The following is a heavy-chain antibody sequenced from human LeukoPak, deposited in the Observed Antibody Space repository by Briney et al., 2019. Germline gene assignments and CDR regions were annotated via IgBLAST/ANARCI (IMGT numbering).Heavy chain of an antibody. D-gene: IGHD4-23*01. CDR3: TRYGGNSFSY. Sequence: QSGGSLRLSCTASGVTFGDSAMSWVRQAPGKGLEWVGFNRSKAYGGTTEYAASVKGRFTISRDDSKSIAYLQMNSLKTEDTAVYYCTRYGGNSFSYWGQGSLVTVSS. CDR1: GVTFGDSA. CDR2: NRSKAYGGTT. J-gene: IGHJ4*02. V-gene: IGHV3-49*04.